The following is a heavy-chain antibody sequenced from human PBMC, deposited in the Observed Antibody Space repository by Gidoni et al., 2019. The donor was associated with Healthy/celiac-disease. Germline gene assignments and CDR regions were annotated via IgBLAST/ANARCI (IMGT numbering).Heavy chain of an antibody. D-gene: IGHD4-17*01. V-gene: IGHV3-74*01. CDR1: VFTFISYW. CDR2: INSDGSST. J-gene: IGHJ4*02. Sequence: EVQLVESGGGFVQPGGSLRLSCAPSVFTFISYWMHWVRQAPGKGLVWVSRINSDGSSTSYADSVKGRFTISRDNAKNTLYLQMNSLRAEDTAVYYCARVRWPRGFDYWGQGTLVTVSS. CDR3: ARVRWPRGFDY.